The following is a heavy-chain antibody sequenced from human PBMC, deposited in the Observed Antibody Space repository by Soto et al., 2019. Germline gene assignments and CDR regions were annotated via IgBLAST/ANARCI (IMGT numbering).Heavy chain of an antibody. CDR3: AKDFRNSYVRTCDY. Sequence: GGSLSLSCAASGFTFSSYGMHWVRQAPGKGLEWVAVISYDGSNKYYADSVKGRFTISRDNSKNTLYLQMNSLRAEDTAVYYCAKDFRNSYVRTCDYWGHVTLVTVPS. CDR2: ISYDGSNK. J-gene: IGHJ4*01. V-gene: IGHV3-30*18. CDR1: GFTFSSYG. D-gene: IGHD5-18*01.